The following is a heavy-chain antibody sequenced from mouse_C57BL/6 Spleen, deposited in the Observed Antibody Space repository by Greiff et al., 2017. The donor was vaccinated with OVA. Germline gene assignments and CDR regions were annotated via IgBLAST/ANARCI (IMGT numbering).Heavy chain of an antibody. CDR1: GYTFTDYE. D-gene: IGHD2-3*01. V-gene: IGHV1-15*01. J-gene: IGHJ3*01. CDR2: IDPETGGT. CDR3: TGYYHFAY. Sequence: QLKESGAELVRPGASVTLSCKASGYTFTDYEMHWVKQTPVHGLEWIGAIDPETGGTAYNQKFKGKAILTADKSSSTAYMELRSLTSEDSAVYYCTGYYHFAYWGQGTLVTVSA.